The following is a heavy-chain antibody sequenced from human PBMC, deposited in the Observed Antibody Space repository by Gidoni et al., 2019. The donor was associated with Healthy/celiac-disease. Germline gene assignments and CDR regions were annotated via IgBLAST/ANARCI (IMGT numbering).Heavy chain of an antibody. CDR2: ISYDGSNK. CDR3: AKDSYGDDEPVGY. CDR1: GFTFSSYG. V-gene: IGHV3-30*18. Sequence: QVQLVESGGGVVQPGRSLRLSCAASGFTFSSYGMHWVRQAPGKGLEWVAVISYDGSNKYYADSVKGRFTISRDNSKNTLYLQMNSLRAEDTAVYYCAKDSYGDDEPVGYWGQGTLVTVSS. J-gene: IGHJ4*02. D-gene: IGHD4-17*01.